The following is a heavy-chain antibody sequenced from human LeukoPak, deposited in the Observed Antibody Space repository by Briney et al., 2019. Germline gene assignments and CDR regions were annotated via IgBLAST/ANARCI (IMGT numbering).Heavy chain of an antibody. D-gene: IGHD3-9*01. CDR2: IKSKTDGGTT. CDR3: TTVYLTGEGNDY. Sequence: PGGSLRLSCAASGFIFSNAWMNWIRQAPRKGLEWFGRIKSKTDGGTTDYAAPVKGRFIISRDDSKNTLYLQMNSLKTEDTALYYCTTVYLTGEGNDYWGQGTLVTVSS. V-gene: IGHV3-15*07. J-gene: IGHJ4*02. CDR1: GFIFSNAW.